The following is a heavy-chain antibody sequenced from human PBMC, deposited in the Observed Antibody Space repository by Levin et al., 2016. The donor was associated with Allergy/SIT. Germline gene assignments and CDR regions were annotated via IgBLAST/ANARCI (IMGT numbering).Heavy chain of an antibody. Sequence: GGSLRLSCAASGFTFSSYAMSWVRQAPGKGLEWVSAISGSGGSTYYADSVKGRFTISRDNSKNTLYLQMNSLRAEDTAVYYCAKGAPRDWLGVHYYYYMDVWGKGTTVTVSS. CDR2: ISGSGGST. J-gene: IGHJ6*03. CDR3: AKGAPRDWLGVHYYYYMDV. D-gene: IGHD3-9*01. CDR1: GFTFSSYA. V-gene: IGHV3-23*01.